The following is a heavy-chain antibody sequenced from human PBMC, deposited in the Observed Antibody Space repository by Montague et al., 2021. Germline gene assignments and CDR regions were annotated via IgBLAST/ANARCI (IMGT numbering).Heavy chain of an antibody. CDR1: GDSISSYEYY. V-gene: IGHV4-4*07. CDR2: VYKRGDT. D-gene: IGHD3-10*01. J-gene: IGHJ3*02. CDR3: ARDSPVVEPWVGEHKGAFDI. Sequence: SETLSLICSVSGDSISSYEYYWTWIRQPAGRGLEWIGRVYKRGDTNTNPSLRSRLTLSVDTSKNHFSLTLTSVTAADTAVYFCARDSPVVEPWVGEHKGAFDIWGQGTMVTVSS.